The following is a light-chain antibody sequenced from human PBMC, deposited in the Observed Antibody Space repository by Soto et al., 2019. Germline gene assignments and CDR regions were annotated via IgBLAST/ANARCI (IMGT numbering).Light chain of an antibody. CDR2: GAS. V-gene: IGKV3-20*01. J-gene: IGKJ4*01. Sequence: EIVLTQSPGTLSLSPGERATLSCRASQSVDSSTLAWYQQKPGQAPRLLISGASNRATGIPDRFSGSGSVTDFTLAISRLEPEDFAVYYCQHFDDSLTFGGGTKVEIK. CDR1: QSVDSST. CDR3: QHFDDSLT.